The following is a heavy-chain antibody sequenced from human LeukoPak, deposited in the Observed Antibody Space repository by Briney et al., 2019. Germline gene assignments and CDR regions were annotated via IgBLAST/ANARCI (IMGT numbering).Heavy chain of an antibody. CDR1: GGSISRYY. CDR2: MYYRGNT. D-gene: IGHD6-13*01. V-gene: IGHV4-59*01. Sequence: SETLSLTCTVSGGSISRYYWSWIRQPPGKGLEWIGYMYYRGNTNNDPSLKSRVTISIDTPNNQFSLKLSSVTAADTAVYYCATGVHGIAAAGDYYFDYWGQGTLVTVSS. CDR3: ATGVHGIAAAGDYYFDY. J-gene: IGHJ4*02.